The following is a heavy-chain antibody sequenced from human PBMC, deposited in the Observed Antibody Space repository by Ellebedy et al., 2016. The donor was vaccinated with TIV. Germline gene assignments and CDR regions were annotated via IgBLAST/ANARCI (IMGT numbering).Heavy chain of an antibody. V-gene: IGHV3-23*01. J-gene: IGHJ6*02. Sequence: GESLKISCAASGFTVSSNYMSWVRQAPGKGLEWVSGISGGGDRAYYADSVKGRFTISRDNSKDTLYLQMNSLRGDDTAVYYCARGDAGYGEFYYYYAMDVWGQGTTVTVSS. CDR3: ARGDAGYGEFYYYYAMDV. CDR2: ISGGGDRA. D-gene: IGHD4-17*01. CDR1: GFTVSSNY.